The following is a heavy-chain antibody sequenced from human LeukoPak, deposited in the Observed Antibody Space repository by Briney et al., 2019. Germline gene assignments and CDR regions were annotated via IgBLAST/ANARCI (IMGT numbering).Heavy chain of an antibody. CDR3: AKGVGYCSGGSCQQFDY. V-gene: IGHV3-11*01. J-gene: IGHJ4*02. CDR1: GFTFSDYY. Sequence: GGSLRLSCAASGFTFSDYYMSWIRQAPGKGLEWVSYISSSGSTTYYADSVKGRITISRDNSKNTLYLQMNSQRAEDTAVYYCAKGVGYCSGGSCQQFDYWGQGTLVTVSS. D-gene: IGHD2-15*01. CDR2: ISSSGSTT.